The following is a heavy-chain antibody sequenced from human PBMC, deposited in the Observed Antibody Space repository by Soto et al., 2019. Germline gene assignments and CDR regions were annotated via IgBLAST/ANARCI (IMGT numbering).Heavy chain of an antibody. CDR3: ARVFGYYYYYMDV. CDR1: GGSFSGFY. J-gene: IGHJ6*03. CDR2: INPSGST. Sequence: QVQLEQWGAGLLKSSGTLSLRCVLSGGSFSGFYWSWIRQPPGQGLEWMGDINPSGSTNYNTSLARRGPIAIDTSNNHFSLNVSSVTPADTAVYDCARVFGYYYYYMDVWGKGTTVSVFS. V-gene: IGHV4-34*02. D-gene: IGHD3-3*01.